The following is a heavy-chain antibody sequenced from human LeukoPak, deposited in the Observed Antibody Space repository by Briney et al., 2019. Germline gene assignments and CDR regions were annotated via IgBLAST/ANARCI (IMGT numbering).Heavy chain of an antibody. Sequence: GGSLRLSCAASRFDFSSYGMHWVRQAPGKGLEWVSGINWNGGSTGYADSVKGRFTISRDNSKNTLYLQMNSLRAEDTAVYYCAKDSGPYYDYVHFDYWGQGTLVTVSS. CDR1: RFDFSSYG. CDR2: INWNGGST. D-gene: IGHD3-16*01. V-gene: IGHV3-23*01. J-gene: IGHJ4*02. CDR3: AKDSGPYYDYVHFDY.